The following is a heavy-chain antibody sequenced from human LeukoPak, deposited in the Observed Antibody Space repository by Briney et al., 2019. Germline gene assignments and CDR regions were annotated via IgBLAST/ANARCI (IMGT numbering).Heavy chain of an antibody. CDR2: TSFDVSNK. V-gene: IGHV3-30*04. CDR3: ARGYCTSTSCYNDY. D-gene: IGHD2-2*02. Sequence: GGSLRLSCAASGLTFSSYAMHWVRQAPGKGLEWVATTSFDVSNKYYADSVKGRFTISRDNSKNTLYLQMNSLRTEDTAVYSCARGYCTSTSCYNDYWGQGTLVTVSS. CDR1: GLTFSSYA. J-gene: IGHJ4*02.